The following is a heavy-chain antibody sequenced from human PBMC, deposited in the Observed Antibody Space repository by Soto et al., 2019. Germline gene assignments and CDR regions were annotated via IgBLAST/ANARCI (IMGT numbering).Heavy chain of an antibody. V-gene: IGHV1-69*13. Sequence: SVKVSCKASGGTFSSYAISWVRQAPGQGLEWMGGIIPIFGPANYAQKFQGRVTITADESTSTAYMELRSMRSEDTAVYYCARDNWNYGPHYYYYGMDVWGQGTTVTVSS. CDR3: ARDNWNYGPHYYYYGMDV. J-gene: IGHJ6*02. CDR2: IIPIFGPA. D-gene: IGHD1-7*01. CDR1: GGTFSSYA.